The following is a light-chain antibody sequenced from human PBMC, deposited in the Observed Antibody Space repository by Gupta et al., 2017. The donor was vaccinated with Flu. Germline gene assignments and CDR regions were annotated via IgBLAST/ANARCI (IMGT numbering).Light chain of an antibody. Sequence: VGESATINCKSSQSVLYSSNNNNYLAWYQQKPGQPPKLLIYWASTREAGVPDRCSGSGCGTDFTLTISSLQAEDVAVYYCQQYYSTPPFTFGQGTQLEIK. V-gene: IGKV4-1*01. CDR1: QSVLYSSNNNNY. CDR2: WAS. J-gene: IGKJ5*01. CDR3: QQYYSTPPFT.